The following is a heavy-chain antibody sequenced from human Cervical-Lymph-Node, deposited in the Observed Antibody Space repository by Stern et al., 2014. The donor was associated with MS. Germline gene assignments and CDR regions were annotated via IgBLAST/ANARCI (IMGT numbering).Heavy chain of an antibody. Sequence: VQLVQSGAEVKKPGESLKISCKGSGYHFPSYWIAWVRQMPGKGLEWMGIIYVGDSETKYSPAFQGQVTISTDKSISPAYLQWSSLKASDPAIYYCARDKVDCSGGSCHPPFFDYWGQGTLVSVSS. CDR2: IYVGDSET. CDR1: GYHFPSYW. CDR3: ARDKVDCSGGSCHPPFFDY. D-gene: IGHD2-15*01. V-gene: IGHV5-51*01. J-gene: IGHJ4*02.